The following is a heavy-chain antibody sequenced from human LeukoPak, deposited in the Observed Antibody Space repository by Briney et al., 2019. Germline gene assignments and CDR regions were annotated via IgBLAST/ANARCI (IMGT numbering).Heavy chain of an antibody. J-gene: IGHJ4*02. V-gene: IGHV1-18*01. D-gene: IGHD2-21*01. CDR1: GYTFTSYG. CDR2: ISAYNGNT. CDR3: ARDRTPYCGGDCYSHYFDY. Sequence: ASVKVSCKASGYTFTSYGISWVRQAPGQGLEWMGWISAYNGNTNYAQKLQGRVTMTTDTSTSTAYMELRSLRSDDTAVYYCARDRTPYCGGDCYSHYFDYWGQGTLVTVSS.